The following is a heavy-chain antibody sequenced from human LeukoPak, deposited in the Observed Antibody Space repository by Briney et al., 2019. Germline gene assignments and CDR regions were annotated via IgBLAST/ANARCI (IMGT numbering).Heavy chain of an antibody. CDR2: TRNKANSYTT. CDR1: GFTFSDHY. Sequence: GGSLRLSCAASGFTFSDHYMDWVRQAPGKGLEWVGRTRNKANSYTTEYAASVKGRFTISRDDSKNSLYLQMNSLKTEDTAVYYCSRVAVVSDYWGQGTGDRVSS. V-gene: IGHV3-72*01. D-gene: IGHD3-22*01. CDR3: SRVAVVSDY. J-gene: IGHJ4*02.